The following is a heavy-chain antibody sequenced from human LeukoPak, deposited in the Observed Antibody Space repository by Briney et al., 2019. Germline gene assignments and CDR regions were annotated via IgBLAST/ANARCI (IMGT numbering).Heavy chain of an antibody. CDR3: ARVWSSSSLLGV. Sequence: ASVSVSCKASGYTFTSYGISWVGQAPGQGDEWMGWISAYNGNTNYAQKLQGRVTMTTDTSTSTAYMELRSLRSDDTAVYYCARVWSSSSLLGVWGQGTLVTVSS. CDR2: ISAYNGNT. V-gene: IGHV1-18*01. D-gene: IGHD6-6*01. J-gene: IGHJ4*02. CDR1: GYTFTSYG.